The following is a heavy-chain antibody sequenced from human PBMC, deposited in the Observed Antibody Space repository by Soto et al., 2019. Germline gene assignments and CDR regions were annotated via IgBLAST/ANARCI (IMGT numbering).Heavy chain of an antibody. CDR3: AAQPNYYGSGSYYL. J-gene: IGHJ4*02. CDR2: LSFFGFIK. D-gene: IGHD3-10*01. V-gene: IGHV3-30*03. CDR1: GFTFSSYG. Sequence: GGSLRLSCAASGFTFSSYGMHWVRQAPGKGLEWVAVLSFFGFIKFYADSVKGRFTISRDISKNTLYLQMNSLRAEDTAVYYCAAQPNYYGSGSYYLWGQGTLVTVSS.